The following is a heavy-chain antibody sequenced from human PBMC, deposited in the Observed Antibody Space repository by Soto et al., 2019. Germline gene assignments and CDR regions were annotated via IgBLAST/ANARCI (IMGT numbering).Heavy chain of an antibody. J-gene: IGHJ4*01. CDR3: ARHTKNAGALLYY. Sequence: EVQLVQSGGEVKKPGESLKISCKGSGYSFPTYWISWVRQMPGKGLERMGRIDPSDSYTSYRPSLQGHVTISVGKSISTAYLQSSCLPASDTAMYDCARHTKNAGALLYYWGSGILVPVSS. V-gene: IGHV5-10-1*03. CDR2: IDPSDSYT. CDR1: GYSFPTYW. D-gene: IGHD2-8*02.